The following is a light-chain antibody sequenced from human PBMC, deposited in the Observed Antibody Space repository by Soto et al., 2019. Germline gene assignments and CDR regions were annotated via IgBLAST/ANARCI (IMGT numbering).Light chain of an antibody. CDR3: QQYGSSRWT. J-gene: IGKJ1*01. CDR2: DAS. CDR1: ESISRS. V-gene: IGKV3-20*01. Sequence: IALTQCQVFRSLSPGERATLSCGASESISRSLAWYQQRPGQAPILLIYDASNRATGIPDRFSVSGSGTDFILTITRLENEDFAVYYCQQYGSSRWTFGQGTKVDIK.